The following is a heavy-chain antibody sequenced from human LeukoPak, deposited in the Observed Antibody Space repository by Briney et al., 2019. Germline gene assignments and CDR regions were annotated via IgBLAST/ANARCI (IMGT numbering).Heavy chain of an antibody. D-gene: IGHD3-22*01. J-gene: IGHJ6*02. V-gene: IGHV7-4-1*02. CDR3: ARDWALDSSGYGMDV. CDR1: GYTFTSYA. Sequence: ASVKVSCKSSGYTFTSYAMNWVRQAPGQGLEWMGWINTNTGNPTYAQGFTGRFVFSLDTSVSTAYLQISSLEAEDTAVYYCARDWALDSSGYGMDVWGQGTTVTVSS. CDR2: INTNTGNP.